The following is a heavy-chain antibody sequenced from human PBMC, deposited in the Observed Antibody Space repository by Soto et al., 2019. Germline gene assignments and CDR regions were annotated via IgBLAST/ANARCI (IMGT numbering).Heavy chain of an antibody. V-gene: IGHV3-48*01. Sequence: GGSLRLSYAASGFSLSTFSMNWVRQAPGKGLEWVSYIGTTSSTIDYADSVKGRFTISGDNAKNLLYLQMNSLRAEDTAVYYCARDEGYSFDQWGQGVLVTVSS. CDR2: IGTTSSTI. CDR1: GFSLSTFS. CDR3: ARDEGYSFDQ. D-gene: IGHD2-15*01. J-gene: IGHJ4*02.